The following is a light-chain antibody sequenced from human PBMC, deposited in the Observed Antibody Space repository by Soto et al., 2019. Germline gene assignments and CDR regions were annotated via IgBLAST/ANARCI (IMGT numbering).Light chain of an antibody. CDR3: EQYNSYPWT. V-gene: IGKV1-5*01. Sequence: IQMPQSPPALSASVRTRVPISCRARPSITKWVAGYQQNPGKAPQVVMYDACTLEGGVPTTFSGCAYGTDFTFTIRDLQTCYLVTDDGEQYNSYPWTSGQGNKV. CDR1: PSITKW. CDR2: DAC. J-gene: IGKJ1*01.